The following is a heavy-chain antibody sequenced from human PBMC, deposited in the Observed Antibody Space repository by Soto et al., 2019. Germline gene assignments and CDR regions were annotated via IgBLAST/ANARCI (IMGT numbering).Heavy chain of an antibody. J-gene: IGHJ5*02. V-gene: IGHV3-33*01. CDR3: ARGGHYGSGKAAWFDP. D-gene: IGHD3-10*01. Sequence: QVQLVESGGGVVQPGRSLRLSCATSGVSFSSHAMNWVRQAPGKGLEWVAVIWYDGNTKYYADSVKGRFTISRDNSKKTMYLQMNSLRDEDTAVYYCARGGHYGSGKAAWFDPWGQGTLVTVSS. CDR1: GVSFSSHA. CDR2: IWYDGNTK.